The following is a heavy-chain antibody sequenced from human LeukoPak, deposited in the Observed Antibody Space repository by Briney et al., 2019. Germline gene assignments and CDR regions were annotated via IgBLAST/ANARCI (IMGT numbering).Heavy chain of an antibody. CDR2: ISYDGSNK. V-gene: IGHV3-30-3*01. CDR3: ARLVGAERYLADY. CDR1: GFTFSSYA. D-gene: IGHD1-26*01. Sequence: GGSLRLSCAASGFTFSSYAMHWVRQAPGKGLEWVAVISYDGSNKYYADSVKGRFTISRDNSKNTLYLQMNSLRAEDTAVYYCARLVGAERYLADYWGQGTLVTVSP. J-gene: IGHJ4*02.